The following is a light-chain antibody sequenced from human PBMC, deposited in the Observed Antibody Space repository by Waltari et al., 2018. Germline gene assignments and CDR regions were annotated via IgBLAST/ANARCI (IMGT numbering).Light chain of an antibody. V-gene: IGKV3-15*01. J-gene: IGKJ3*01. Sequence: EIVMTQSPATLSVSPGERATLSCRASQSVGSHLAWYQQKPGQAPRLLIYGASTRATGIPARFTGRGSRTEFTLTISSLQSEDSAVYYCQQYNNWPPNTFGPGTKVEIK. CDR3: QQYNNWPPNT. CDR1: QSVGSH. CDR2: GAS.